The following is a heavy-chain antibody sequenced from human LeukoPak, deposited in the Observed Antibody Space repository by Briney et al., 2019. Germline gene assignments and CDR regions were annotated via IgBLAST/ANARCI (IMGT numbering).Heavy chain of an antibody. V-gene: IGHV4-34*01. D-gene: IGHD3-22*01. CDR1: GGSFSGYY. Sequence: SETLSLTCAVYGGSFSGYYWSWIRQPPGKGLEWIGEINHSGSTNYNPSLKSRVTISVDTSKNQFSLKLSSVTAADTAVYYCARRPPPHYYDSSGTFDHWGQGTLVTVSS. CDR3: ARRPPPHYYDSSGTFDH. J-gene: IGHJ4*02. CDR2: INHSGST.